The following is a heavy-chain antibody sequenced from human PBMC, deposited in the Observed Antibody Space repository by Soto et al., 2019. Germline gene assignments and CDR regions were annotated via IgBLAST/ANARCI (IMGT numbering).Heavy chain of an antibody. CDR1: RCIVRSYG. CDR2: ITGGGDTT. D-gene: IGHD3-9*01. J-gene: IGHJ4*01. Sequence: LRISGASCRCIVRSYGITMKIKNPGRGLEWVSVITGGGDTTYYADSVKGRFTISRDNSKNMLSLQMNSLRAEDTALYYCAKRKRNDWSFLACRGHGTPVTVSS. CDR3: AKRKRNDWSFLAC. V-gene: IGHV3-23*01.